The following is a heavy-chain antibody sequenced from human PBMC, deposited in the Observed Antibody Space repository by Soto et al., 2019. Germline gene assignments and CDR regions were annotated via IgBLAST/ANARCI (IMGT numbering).Heavy chain of an antibody. D-gene: IGHD2-21*01. J-gene: IGHJ5*02. Sequence: SETLSLTCTVSGGTISSYCWSWIRQPPGKGLEWIGCIDYSGSTNYNTSLKSRDTISLDTYNNQSSLQLSTLLTAETTVLYCWREVFWRGALTWFDPWGQGTLVTVSS. CDR1: GGTISSYC. V-gene: IGHV4-59*01. CDR2: IDYSGST. CDR3: WREVFWRGALTWFDP.